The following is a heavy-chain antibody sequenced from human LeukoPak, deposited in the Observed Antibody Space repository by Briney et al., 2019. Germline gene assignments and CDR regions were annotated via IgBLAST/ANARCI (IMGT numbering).Heavy chain of an antibody. V-gene: IGHV3-74*01. CDR3: ARAGQRPLSAVRQYIHNFYMYV. J-gene: IGHJ6*04. D-gene: IGHD1-20*01. CDR1: GFSFSNVT. Sequence: GGSLRLSCAASGFSFSNVTMHWVRHVPGKGLVWVSCISCDGSNTHYADSVRGRFTSSRDNAKNLLYLQIARLRTEDTAGYYCARAGQRPLSAVRQYIHNFYMYVWGKGTTVTVS. CDR2: ISCDGSNT.